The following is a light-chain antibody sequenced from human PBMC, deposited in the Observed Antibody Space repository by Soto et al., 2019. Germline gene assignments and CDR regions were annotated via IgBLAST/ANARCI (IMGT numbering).Light chain of an antibody. CDR2: GAS. V-gene: IGKV3-15*01. Sequence: EIVMTQSPATLSVSPGERATLSCRASQTLYNNLAWYQQKLGQAPRLLIYGASPRATEIPARFSGSGSGTEFTLTISGLQSEDFAIYYCQQYSDWPLTFGGGTKVEIK. J-gene: IGKJ4*01. CDR3: QQYSDWPLT. CDR1: QTLYNN.